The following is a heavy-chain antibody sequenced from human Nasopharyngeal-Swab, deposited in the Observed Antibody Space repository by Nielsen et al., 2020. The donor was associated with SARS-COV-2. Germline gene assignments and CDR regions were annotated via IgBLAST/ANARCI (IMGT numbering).Heavy chain of an antibody. V-gene: IGHV3-23*01. CDR2: ISVSGDYT. D-gene: IGHD4-17*01. Sequence: GESLKISCAASGFTFSTYAMTWVRQTPGRGLEWVSTISVSGDYTYYADSAKGRFSISRDNSKSTLYLQMNSLRAEDTAVYYCAGGQGTVTTYYYYGMDVWGQGTTVTVSS. CDR3: AGGQGTVTTYYYYGMDV. CDR1: GFTFSTYA. J-gene: IGHJ6*02.